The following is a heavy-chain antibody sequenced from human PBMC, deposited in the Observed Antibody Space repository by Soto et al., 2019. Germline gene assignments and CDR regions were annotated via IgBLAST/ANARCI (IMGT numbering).Heavy chain of an antibody. Sequence: ASVKVSCKASGYTFTSYAMHWVRQAPGQRXEWMGWINAGNGDTKYSQKFQGRVTITRDTSASTAYMELSSLRSEDTAVYYCARGLDDYVWGSYRYATFDYWGQGTLVTVSS. CDR2: INAGNGDT. V-gene: IGHV1-3*01. CDR3: ARGLDDYVWGSYRYATFDY. CDR1: GYTFTSYA. J-gene: IGHJ4*02. D-gene: IGHD3-16*02.